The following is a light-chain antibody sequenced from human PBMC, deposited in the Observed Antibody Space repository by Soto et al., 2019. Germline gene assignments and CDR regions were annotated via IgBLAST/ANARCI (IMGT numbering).Light chain of an antibody. Sequence: DIEMTQSPSTLSASVGDRVTITCRASQTIRRWLAWYQQRPGKAPKVLIYDASTLESGVPARFSGSGSETEFPLTISSLQPEDSANYYCQHYNSDPWTFGQGTKVEIK. CDR2: DAS. V-gene: IGKV1-5*01. CDR1: QTIRRW. CDR3: QHYNSDPWT. J-gene: IGKJ1*01.